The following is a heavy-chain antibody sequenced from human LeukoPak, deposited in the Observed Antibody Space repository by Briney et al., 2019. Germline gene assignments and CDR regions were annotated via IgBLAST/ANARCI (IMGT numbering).Heavy chain of an antibody. Sequence: GGSLRLSCAASGFTFSSYEMNWVRQAPGRGLEWVSYISSSGSTIYYADSVKGRFTISRDNAKNSLYLQMNSLRAEDTAVYYCARDSGGSQYHAFDYWGQGTLVTVSS. D-gene: IGHD2-15*01. CDR2: ISSSGSTI. V-gene: IGHV3-48*03. CDR1: GFTFSSYE. J-gene: IGHJ4*02. CDR3: ARDSGGSQYHAFDY.